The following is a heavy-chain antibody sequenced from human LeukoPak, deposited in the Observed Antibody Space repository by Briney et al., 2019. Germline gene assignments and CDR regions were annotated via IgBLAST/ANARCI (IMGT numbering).Heavy chain of an antibody. CDR3: ARDRTAAAGHFDY. V-gene: IGHV4-34*01. Sequence: SETLSLTCAVYGGSFSGYYWSWIRQPPGKGLEWIGEINHSGSTNYNPSLKSRVTISVDTSKNQFSLKLSSVTAADTAVYYCARDRTAAAGHFDYWGQGTLVTVSS. D-gene: IGHD6-13*01. CDR2: INHSGST. J-gene: IGHJ4*02. CDR1: GGSFSGYY.